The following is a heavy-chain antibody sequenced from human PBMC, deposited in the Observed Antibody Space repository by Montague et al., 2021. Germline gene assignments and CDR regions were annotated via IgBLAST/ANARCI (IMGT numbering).Heavy chain of an antibody. D-gene: IGHD1-26*01. J-gene: IGHJ6*03. CDR3: ARDTVGVSGYFYYYYMDV. Sequence: SETLSLTCTVFGDSINTYSWSWIRQPAGKGLEWIGRLSNGGSTNSNPSLKSRVSMSVDTSKNQFSLKLSSVTAADTAVYFCARDTVGVSGYFYYYYMDVWGRGTTVTVSS. V-gene: IGHV4-4*07. CDR1: GDSINTYS. CDR2: LSNGGST.